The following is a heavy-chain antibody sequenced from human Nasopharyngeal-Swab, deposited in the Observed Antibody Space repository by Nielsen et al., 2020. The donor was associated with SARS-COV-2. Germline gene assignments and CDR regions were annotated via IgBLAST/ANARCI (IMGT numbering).Heavy chain of an antibody. Sequence: SETLSLTCTVSGGSISSYYWSWIRQPPGKGLEWIGYIYYSGSTNYNPSLKSRVTISVDTSKNQFSLKLSSVTAADTAVYYCARGHPPGRTYYDFWSGLHYWGQGTLVTVSS. V-gene: IGHV4-59*01. CDR1: GGSISSYY. CDR3: ARGHPPGRTYYDFWSGLHY. J-gene: IGHJ4*02. D-gene: IGHD3-3*01. CDR2: IYYSGST.